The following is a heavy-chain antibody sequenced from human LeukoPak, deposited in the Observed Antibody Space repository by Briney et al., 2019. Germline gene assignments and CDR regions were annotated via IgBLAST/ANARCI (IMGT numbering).Heavy chain of an antibody. Sequence: GSLRLSCAAPGLSVSSNFMSWVRQAPGKGLEWVSVIYGGGSTYYADSVKGRFTISRDTPKNTLYLQMNSLRVEDTAVYYCASWPVGWYGEDSWGQGTLVTVSS. D-gene: IGHD6-19*01. CDR1: GLSVSSNF. CDR2: IYGGGST. J-gene: IGHJ4*02. V-gene: IGHV3-53*01. CDR3: ASWPVGWYGEDS.